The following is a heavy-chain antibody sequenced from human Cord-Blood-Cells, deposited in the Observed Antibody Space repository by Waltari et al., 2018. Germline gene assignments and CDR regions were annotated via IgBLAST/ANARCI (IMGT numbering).Heavy chain of an antibody. CDR3: ARRGQYYYDSSGYYYYFDY. J-gene: IGHJ4*02. CDR1: GGSISSSSYY. Sequence: QLQLQESGPGLVKPSETLSLTCTVSGGSISSSSYYWGWIRQPPGKGLEWIGCIYYSGRTYYNPSLKSRVTISVDTSKNQFSLKLSSVTAADTAVYYCARRGQYYYDSSGYYYYFDYWGQGTLVTVSS. CDR2: IYYSGRT. D-gene: IGHD3-22*01. V-gene: IGHV4-39*01.